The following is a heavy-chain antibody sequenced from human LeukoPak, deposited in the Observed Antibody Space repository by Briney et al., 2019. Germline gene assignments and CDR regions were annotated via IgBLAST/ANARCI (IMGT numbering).Heavy chain of an antibody. CDR2: IRYDGSNK. V-gene: IGHV3-30*02. CDR1: GFTFSSYG. D-gene: IGHD3-22*01. CDR3: AKQYYYDSSGYYYDGPV. J-gene: IGHJ4*02. Sequence: PGGSLRLSCAASGFTFSSYGMHWVRQAPGKGLEWVAFIRYDGSNKYYADSVKGRFTISRDNSKNTLYLQMNSLRAEDTALYYCAKQYYYDSSGYYYDGPVWGQGTLVTVSS.